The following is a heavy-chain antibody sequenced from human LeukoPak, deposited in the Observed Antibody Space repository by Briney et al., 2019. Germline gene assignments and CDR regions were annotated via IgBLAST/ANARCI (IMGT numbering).Heavy chain of an antibody. CDR1: GGSISSGDYY. D-gene: IGHD5-18*01. V-gene: IGHV4-30-4*01. CDR2: IYYSGST. J-gene: IGHJ6*02. CDR3: ARAVRYSYGIVGYYYGMDV. Sequence: SETLSLTCTVSGGSISSGDYYWSWIRQPPGKGLEWIGYIYYSGSTYYNPSLKSRVTISVDTSKNQFSLKLSSVTAADTAVYYCARAVRYSYGIVGYYYGMDVWGQGTTVTVSS.